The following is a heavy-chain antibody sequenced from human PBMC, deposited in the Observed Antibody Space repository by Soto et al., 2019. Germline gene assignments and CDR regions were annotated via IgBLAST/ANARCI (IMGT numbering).Heavy chain of an antibody. J-gene: IGHJ5*02. V-gene: IGHV3-48*01. CDR1: GFTFSSYS. CDR2: ISSSSSTI. CDR3: ARETQWLNWFDP. Sequence: EVQLVESGGGLVQPGGSLRLSCAASGFTFSSYSMNLVRQAPGKGLEWVSYISSSSSTIDYADSVKGRFTISRDNAKNSLYLQMNSLRAEDTAVYYCARETQWLNWFDPLGQGTLVTVSS. D-gene: IGHD6-19*01.